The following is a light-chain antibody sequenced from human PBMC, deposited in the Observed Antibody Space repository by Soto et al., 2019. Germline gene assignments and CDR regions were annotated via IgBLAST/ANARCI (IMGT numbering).Light chain of an antibody. CDR3: SSYTTSSLYV. CDR2: DVS. J-gene: IGLJ1*01. CDR1: SNDIGAYNF. Sequence: QSVLTQPASVSGSPGQSITISCTGTSNDIGAYNFVSWYQQHPGKAPKLMIYDVSNRPSGLSNRFSGSKSGSTASLTISGLQAKDEADYYCSSYTTSSLYVFGTGTKLTVL. V-gene: IGLV2-14*03.